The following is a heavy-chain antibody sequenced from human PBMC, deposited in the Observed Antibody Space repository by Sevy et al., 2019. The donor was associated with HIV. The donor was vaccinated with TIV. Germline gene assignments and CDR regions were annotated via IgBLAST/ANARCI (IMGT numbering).Heavy chain of an antibody. CDR3: ARGNSGSFDY. D-gene: IGHD3-22*01. J-gene: IGHJ4*02. CDR1: GFSFSNYW. CDR2: IKQDESEK. Sequence: GGSLRLSCAASGFSFSNYWMHWVRQAPGKGLEWVANIKQDESEKYYVASVKGRFTISRDNAKNSLYLQMNSLRPEDKAVYYCARGNSGSFDYWGQGTLVTVSS. V-gene: IGHV3-7*04.